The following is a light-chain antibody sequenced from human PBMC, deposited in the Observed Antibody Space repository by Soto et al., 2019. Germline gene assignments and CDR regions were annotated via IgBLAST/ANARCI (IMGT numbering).Light chain of an antibody. V-gene: IGKV1-17*02. CDR2: AAS. J-gene: IGKJ4*02. CDR3: QYLHTSTHPLT. CDR1: QGIRND. Sequence: IPMTQSPSSLSASVGDRVTITFRASQGIRNDLGWYQQRPGKAPKRLIYAASTLQPGVPSRFSGSGSGTDFTLTIINLEDFAFSTCQYLHTSTHPLTFGRGTKVDIK.